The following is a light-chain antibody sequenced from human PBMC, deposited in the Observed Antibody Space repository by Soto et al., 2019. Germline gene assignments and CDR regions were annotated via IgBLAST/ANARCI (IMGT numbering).Light chain of an antibody. V-gene: IGKV3-11*01. CDR2: DAS. Sequence: EVVLTQSPATLSLSPGERATLSCRASESISYYLGWYQQKPGQAPRLLIYDASNRATGIPARFSGSGSGTDFTLTISSLEPEDFAVYSCQHRAGWPLTFGGGTKVEIK. CDR1: ESISYY. CDR3: QHRAGWPLT. J-gene: IGKJ4*01.